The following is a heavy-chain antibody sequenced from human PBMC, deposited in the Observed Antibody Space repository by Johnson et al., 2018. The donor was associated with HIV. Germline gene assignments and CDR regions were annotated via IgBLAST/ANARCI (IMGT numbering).Heavy chain of an antibody. V-gene: IGHV3-7*05. D-gene: IGHD2-21*02. J-gene: IGHJ3*02. CDR3: VRVGTYCGDDCYSGVDAFDI. CDR1: GFTFSDYW. CDR2: IKQDGSET. Sequence: VQLVESGGGLVQPGGSLRLSCAGSGFTFSDYWMKWVRQAPGKGLEWVAKIKQDGSETYYVDSVKGRFTISRDNAKKSLYLHMNSLRVDDTALYYCVRVGTYCGDDCYSGVDAFDIWGQGTMVTVSS.